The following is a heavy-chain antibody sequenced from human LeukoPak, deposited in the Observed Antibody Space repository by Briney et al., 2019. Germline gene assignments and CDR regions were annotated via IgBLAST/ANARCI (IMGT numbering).Heavy chain of an antibody. CDR3: ARSSGWFGRFDY. Sequence: NASETLSLTCTVSGGSISSSSYYWGWIRQPPGKGLEWIGSIYYSGNTYYNPSLKSRVTISVDTSKNQFSLKVSSVIAEDTAVYYCARSSGWFGRFDYWGQGTLVTVSS. J-gene: IGHJ4*02. V-gene: IGHV4-39*01. CDR2: IYYSGNT. D-gene: IGHD6-19*01. CDR1: GGSISSSSYY.